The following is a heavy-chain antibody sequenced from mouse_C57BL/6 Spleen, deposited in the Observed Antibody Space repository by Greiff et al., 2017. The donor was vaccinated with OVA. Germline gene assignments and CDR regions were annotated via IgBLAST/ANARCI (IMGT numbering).Heavy chain of an antibody. CDR2: ISDGGSYT. D-gene: IGHD2-4*01. CDR3: ARETMIYAMDY. CDR1: GFTFSSYA. V-gene: IGHV5-4*01. J-gene: IGHJ4*01. Sequence: EVKVVESGGGLVKPGGSLKLSCAASGFTFSSYAMSWVRQTPEKRLEWVATISDGGSYTYYPDNVKGRFTISRDNAKNNLYLQMSHLKSEDTAMYYCARETMIYAMDYWGKGTSVTVSS.